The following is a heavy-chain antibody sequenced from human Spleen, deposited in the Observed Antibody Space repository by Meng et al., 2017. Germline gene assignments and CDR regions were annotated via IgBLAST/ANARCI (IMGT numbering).Heavy chain of an antibody. CDR2: LGAHDGDT. CDR1: DYTFKGYG. CDR3: ARGTPGRSYSDY. V-gene: IGHV1-18*01. D-gene: IGHD3-10*01. Sequence: QVQPVQSGPEVKKPGASVKVSCKAPDYTFKGYGVSWVRQAPGQGLEWMAWLGAHDGDTSHAPKFQGRVTVSADRPTATAYMELRSLRSDDTAVYYCARGTPGRSYSDYWGQGTLVTVSS. J-gene: IGHJ4*02.